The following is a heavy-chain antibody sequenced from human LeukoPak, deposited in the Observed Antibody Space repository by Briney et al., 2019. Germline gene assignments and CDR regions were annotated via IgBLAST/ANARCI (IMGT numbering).Heavy chain of an antibody. V-gene: IGHV3-48*03. CDR2: ISSSGSTI. Sequence: GGSLRLSCAASGFRFSSYEMNWVRQAPGKGLEWVSYISSSGSTIYYADSVKGRFTISRDNAKNSLYLQMNSLRVEDTAVHYCARDISPLDYWGQGTLVTVSS. CDR1: GFRFSSYE. CDR3: ARDISPLDY. J-gene: IGHJ4*02.